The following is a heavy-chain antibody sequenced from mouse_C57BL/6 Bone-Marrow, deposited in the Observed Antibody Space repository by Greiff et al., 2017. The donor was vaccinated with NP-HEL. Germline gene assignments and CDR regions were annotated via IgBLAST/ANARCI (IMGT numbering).Heavy chain of an antibody. J-gene: IGHJ2*01. Sequence: QVHVKQPGAELVKPGASVKMSCKASGYTFTSYWITWVKQRPGQGLEWIGDIYPGSGSTNYNEKFKSKATLTVDTSSSTAYMQLSSLTSEDSAVYYCAKTPLIYYYGSRPFDYWGQGTTLTVSS. CDR3: AKTPLIYYYGSRPFDY. V-gene: IGHV1-55*01. CDR1: GYTFTSYW. CDR2: IYPGSGST. D-gene: IGHD1-1*01.